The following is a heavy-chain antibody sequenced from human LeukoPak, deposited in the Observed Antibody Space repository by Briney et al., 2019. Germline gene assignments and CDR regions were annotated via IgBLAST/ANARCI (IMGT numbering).Heavy chain of an antibody. D-gene: IGHD3-22*01. CDR1: GGSISSYY. CDR2: IYTSGST. CDR3: ARGRYDTSGYPDDY. V-gene: IGHV4-4*07. Sequence: SETLSLTCTVSGGSISSYYWSWIRQPAGKGLEWVERIYTSGSTNYNPSLKSRVTISVDTSKNQFSLKLSSVTAADTAVYYCARGRYDTSGYPDDYWGQGTLVTVSS. J-gene: IGHJ4*02.